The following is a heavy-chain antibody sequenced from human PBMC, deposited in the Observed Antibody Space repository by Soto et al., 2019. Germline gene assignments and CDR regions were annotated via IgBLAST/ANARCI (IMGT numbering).Heavy chain of an antibody. J-gene: IGHJ1*01. CDR2: INHSGST. D-gene: IGHD6-13*01. CDR1: GGSFSGYY. CDR3: AITVTAAGTAEYFQH. V-gene: IGHV4-34*01. Sequence: QVQLQQWGAGLLKPSETLSLTCAVYGGSFSGYYWSWIRQPPGKGLEWIGEINHSGSTNYNPSLKSRVTISVDTSKNQFSLKLSSVTAADTAVYYCAITVTAAGTAEYFQHWGQGTLVTVSS.